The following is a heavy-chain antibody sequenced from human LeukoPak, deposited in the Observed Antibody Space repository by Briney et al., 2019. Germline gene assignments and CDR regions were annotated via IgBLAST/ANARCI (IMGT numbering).Heavy chain of an antibody. V-gene: IGHV4-39*01. D-gene: IGHD3-10*01. CDR3: ARGSYGSGSYV. CDR1: GGSISSNSYY. CDR2: IYYSGST. Sequence: SETLSLTCTVSGGSISSNSYYWGWIRQPPGKGLEWIGSIYYSGSTYYNPSLKSRVTISVDTSKNQFSLKLSSVTAADTAVYYCARGSYGSGSYVWGQGTLVTVSS. J-gene: IGHJ4*02.